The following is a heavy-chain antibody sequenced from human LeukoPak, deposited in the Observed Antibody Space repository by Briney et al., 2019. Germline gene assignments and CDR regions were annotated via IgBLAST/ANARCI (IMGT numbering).Heavy chain of an antibody. CDR1: GLFNSREY. Sequence: ETVSLTRCVSGLFNSREYWSWLRQSPGKGLEWLGYVYYCWLANFNPPLKSRVTISVDPSKHQFSLKLSSVTAADAAVYYCARAGSIRARGLMWFYHYYYMDVWGKGTTVSISS. CDR3: ARAGSIRARGLMWFYHYYYMDV. CDR2: VYYCWLA. D-gene: IGHD3-10*01. V-gene: IGHV4-59*01. J-gene: IGHJ6*03.